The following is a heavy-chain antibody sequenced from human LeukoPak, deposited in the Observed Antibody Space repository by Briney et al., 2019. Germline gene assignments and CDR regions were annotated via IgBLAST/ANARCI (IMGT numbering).Heavy chain of an antibody. CDR1: GFTFSDYY. D-gene: IGHD6-19*01. CDR2: ISSSGSTI. J-gene: IGHJ6*02. V-gene: IGHV3-11*01. Sequence: PGGSLRLSCAASGFTFSDYYMSWIRQAPGKGLEWVSYISSSGSTIYYADSVKGRFTISRDNAKNSLYLQMNSLRSEDTAVYYSARPGLTYYYYGMDVWGQGTTVTVSS. CDR3: ARPGLTYYYYGMDV.